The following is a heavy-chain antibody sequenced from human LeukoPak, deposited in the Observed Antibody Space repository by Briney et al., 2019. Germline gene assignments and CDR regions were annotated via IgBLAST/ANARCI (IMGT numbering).Heavy chain of an antibody. CDR2: INSDGYSF. Sequence: GALRLSCAASGFTFSSYWMHWVRQVPGKGLEWLARINSDGYSFSYADSVKGRFTISRDNAKKTLYLQMNSLRVEDTAVYYCARVSVVTPSGAFDIWGQGTMVTVSS. V-gene: IGHV3-74*01. CDR3: ARVSVVTPSGAFDI. CDR1: GFTFSSYW. D-gene: IGHD4-23*01. J-gene: IGHJ3*02.